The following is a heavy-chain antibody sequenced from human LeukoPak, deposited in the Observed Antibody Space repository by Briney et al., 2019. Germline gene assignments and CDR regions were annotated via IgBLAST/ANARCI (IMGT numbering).Heavy chain of an antibody. J-gene: IGHJ4*02. CDR3: ARAPDHEQIKDY. Sequence: ASVKVSCKASGYTFTSYGISWVRQAPGQGLEWMGWISAYNGNTNYAQKLQGRVTMTTDTSTSTAYMELRSLRSDNTAVYYCARAPDHEQIKDYWGQGTLVTVSS. CDR2: ISAYNGNT. V-gene: IGHV1-18*01. D-gene: IGHD6-13*01. CDR1: GYTFTSYG.